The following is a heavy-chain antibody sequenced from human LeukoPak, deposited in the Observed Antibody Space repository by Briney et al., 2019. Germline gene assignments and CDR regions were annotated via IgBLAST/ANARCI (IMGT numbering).Heavy chain of an antibody. CDR2: IFPGDSDT. D-gene: IGHD2-8*01. Sequence: GESLKISCKGSGYTFTNYWIGWVRQMPGKGLEWMGIIFPGDSDTTYSPSFRGQVTISADKSINTAYLQWSSLKASDTAMYYCARRVPNVSRLYYFDYWGQGTLVTVSS. CDR3: ARRVPNVSRLYYFDY. CDR1: GYTFTNYW. J-gene: IGHJ4*02. V-gene: IGHV5-51*01.